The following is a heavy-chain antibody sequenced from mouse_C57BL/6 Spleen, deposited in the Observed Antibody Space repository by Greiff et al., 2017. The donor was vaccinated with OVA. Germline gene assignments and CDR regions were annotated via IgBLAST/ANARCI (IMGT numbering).Heavy chain of an antibody. CDR3: AREDYGSPRYFEV. D-gene: IGHD1-1*01. J-gene: IGHJ1*03. Sequence: QVQLKQPGAELVRPGSSAKLSCKASGYTFTSYWMHWVKQRPIQGLEWIGNIDPSDSETHYNQKFKDKATLTVDKSSSTAYMQLSSLTSEDSAVYYCAREDYGSPRYFEVWGTGTTVTVSS. V-gene: IGHV1-52*01. CDR2: IDPSDSET. CDR1: GYTFTSYW.